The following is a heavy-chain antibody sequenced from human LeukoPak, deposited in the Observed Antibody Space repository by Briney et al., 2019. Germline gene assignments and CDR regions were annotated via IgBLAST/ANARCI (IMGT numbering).Heavy chain of an antibody. D-gene: IGHD3-22*01. CDR2: INPNSGGT. J-gene: IGHJ4*02. V-gene: IGHV1-2*02. Sequence: GAPVKVSCKASGYTFTGYYMHWVRQAPGQGLEWMGWINPNSGGTNYARKFQGRVTMTRDTSISTAHMELSRLRSDDTAVYCCARDVGTYYYDSSGSLDYWGQGTLVTVSS. CDR3: ARDVGTYYYDSSGSLDY. CDR1: GYTFTGYY.